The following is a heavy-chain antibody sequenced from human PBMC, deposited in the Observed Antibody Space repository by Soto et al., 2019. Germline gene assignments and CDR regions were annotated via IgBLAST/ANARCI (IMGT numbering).Heavy chain of an antibody. D-gene: IGHD6-13*01. V-gene: IGHV1-2*04. J-gene: IGHJ6*02. CDR3: ARDLIAAAGTYYYGMDV. Sequence: QVQLVQSGAEVKKPGASVKVSCKASGYTFTGYYRHWVRQAPGQGLEWMGWINPNSGGTNYAQKFQGWVTMTRDTSISTAYMELSRLRSDDTAVYYCARDLIAAAGTYYYGMDVWGQGTTVTVSS. CDR1: GYTFTGYY. CDR2: INPNSGGT.